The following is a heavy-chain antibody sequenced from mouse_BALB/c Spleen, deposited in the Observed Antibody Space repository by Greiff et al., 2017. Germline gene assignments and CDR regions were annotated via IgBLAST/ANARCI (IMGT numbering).Heavy chain of an antibody. D-gene: IGHD2-10*02. CDR1: GYTFTSYV. Sequence: VQLKESGPELVKPGASVKMSCKASGYTFTSYVMHWVKQKPGQGLEWIGYINPYNDGTKYNEKFKGKATLTSDKSSSTAYMELSSLTSEDSAVYYCARAYGNYPNFDVWGAGTTVTVSS. J-gene: IGHJ1*01. CDR3: ARAYGNYPNFDV. CDR2: INPYNDGT. V-gene: IGHV1-14*01.